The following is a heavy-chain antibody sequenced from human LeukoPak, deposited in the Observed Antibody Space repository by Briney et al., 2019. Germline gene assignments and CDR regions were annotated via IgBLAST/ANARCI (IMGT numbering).Heavy chain of an antibody. D-gene: IGHD2-2*01. Sequence: GASVKVSCKASGYTFTSYGISWVRQAPGQGLEWMGWISAYNGNTNYAQKLQGRVTMTTDTSTSTAYMEPRSLRSDDTAVHYCARDGAPNIVVVPAILYYYYYMDVWGKGTTVTVSS. CDR3: ARDGAPNIVVVPAILYYYYYMDV. J-gene: IGHJ6*03. CDR1: GYTFTSYG. CDR2: ISAYNGNT. V-gene: IGHV1-18*01.